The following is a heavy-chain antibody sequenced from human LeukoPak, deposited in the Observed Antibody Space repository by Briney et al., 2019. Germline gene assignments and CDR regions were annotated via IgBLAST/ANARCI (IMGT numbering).Heavy chain of an antibody. CDR2: ISGSGGST. D-gene: IGHD2-2*01. V-gene: IGHV3-23*01. CDR3: AKSFKDIVVVPAAFAGY. J-gene: IGHJ4*02. Sequence: ETLSLTCAVYGGSFSGYYWSWVRQAPGKGLEWVSAISGSGGSTYYADSVKGRFTISRDNSKNTLYLQMNSLRAEDTAVYYCAKSFKDIVVVPAAFAGYWGQGTLVTVSS. CDR1: GGSFSGYY.